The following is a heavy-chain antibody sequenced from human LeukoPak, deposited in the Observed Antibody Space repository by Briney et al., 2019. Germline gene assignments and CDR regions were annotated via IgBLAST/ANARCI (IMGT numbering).Heavy chain of an antibody. CDR1: GGTFSSYA. Sequence: SVKVSCKASGGTFSSYAISWVRQAPGQGLEWMGGIIPIFGTTNYAQKFQGRVTITTDESTSTAYMELSSLRSEDTAVYYCARALDLDYYDSSGFDYWGQGTLVTVSS. CDR2: IIPIFGTT. V-gene: IGHV1-69*05. J-gene: IGHJ4*02. CDR3: ARALDLDYYDSSGFDY. D-gene: IGHD3-22*01.